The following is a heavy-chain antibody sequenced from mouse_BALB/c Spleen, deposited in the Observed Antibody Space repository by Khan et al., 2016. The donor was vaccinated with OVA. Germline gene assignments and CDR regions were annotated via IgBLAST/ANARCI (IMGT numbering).Heavy chain of an antibody. D-gene: IGHD1-1*01. V-gene: IGHV5-6-5*01. CDR1: GFTFSSYA. J-gene: IGHJ1*01. CDR2: ISSGGST. CDR3: ARDYYYGTGYFDV. Sequence: EVKLVESGGGLVKPGGSLKLSCAASGFTFSSYAMSWVRQTPEKRLEWVASISSGGSTYYPDSVKGRFTISRDNARNILYLQMSSLRSEATAMYYCARDYYYGTGYFDVWGAGTTVTVSS.